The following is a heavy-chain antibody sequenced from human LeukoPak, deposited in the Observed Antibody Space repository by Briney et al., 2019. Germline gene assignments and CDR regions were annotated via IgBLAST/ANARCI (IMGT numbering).Heavy chain of an antibody. D-gene: IGHD1-26*01. J-gene: IGHJ3*02. Sequence: TGGSLRLSCAASGFTFSSYSMNWVRQAPGKGLEWVSSISSSSNYIYYADSVKGRLTISRDNAKNSLYLQMNSLRAEDTAVYYCAKDLSPYSPRLGAFDIWGQGTMVTVSS. CDR2: ISSSSNYI. CDR3: AKDLSPYSPRLGAFDI. CDR1: GFTFSSYS. V-gene: IGHV3-21*01.